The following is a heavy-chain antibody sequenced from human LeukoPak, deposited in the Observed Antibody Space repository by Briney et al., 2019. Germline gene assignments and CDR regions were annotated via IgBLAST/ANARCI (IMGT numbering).Heavy chain of an antibody. V-gene: IGHV3-15*01. J-gene: IGHJ1*01. CDR1: GFTFSNAW. CDR3: TTVISPNRQSRWGYFQH. D-gene: IGHD3-16*01. CDR2: IKSKTDGGTT. Sequence: PGGSLRLSCAASGFTFSNAWMSWVRQAPGKGLEWVGRIKSKTDGGTTDYAAPVKGGFTISRDDSKNTLYLQMNSLKTEDTAVYYCTTVISPNRQSRWGYFQHWGQGTLVTVSS.